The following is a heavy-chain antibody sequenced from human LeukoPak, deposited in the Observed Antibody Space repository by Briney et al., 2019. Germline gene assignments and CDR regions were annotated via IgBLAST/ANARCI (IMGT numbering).Heavy chain of an antibody. V-gene: IGHV3-21*01. Sequence: GGSLRLSCAASGFTFSSYSMNWVRQAPGKGLEWVSSISSSSSYIYYADSVKGRFTISRDNAKNSLYLQMNRLRVEDTAVYYCARAITQSVWSGYYAPDAFDIWGQGTMVTVSS. J-gene: IGHJ3*02. CDR1: GFTFSSYS. CDR3: ARAITQSVWSGYYAPDAFDI. CDR2: ISSSSSYI. D-gene: IGHD3-3*01.